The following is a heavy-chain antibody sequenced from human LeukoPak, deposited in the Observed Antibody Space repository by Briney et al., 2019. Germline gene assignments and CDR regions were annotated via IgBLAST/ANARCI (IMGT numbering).Heavy chain of an antibody. D-gene: IGHD3-22*01. CDR1: GYSISGGYY. Sequence: SETLCLTCGVSGYSISGGYYWGWIRQSPGKGLEWIATIFHTGSIYHNPSLKSRVILSVDTSKNQFSLILTSVTAADTAVYYCVRMGVSYYYDSSTYYPVAFDVWGQGKMVTVSS. CDR2: IFHTGSI. J-gene: IGHJ3*01. V-gene: IGHV4-38-2*01. CDR3: VRMGVSYYYDSSTYYPVAFDV.